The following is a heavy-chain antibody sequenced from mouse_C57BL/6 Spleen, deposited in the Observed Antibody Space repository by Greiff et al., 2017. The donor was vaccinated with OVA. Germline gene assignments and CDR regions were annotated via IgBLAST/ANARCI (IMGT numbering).Heavy chain of an antibody. V-gene: IGHV6-3*01. Sequence: EVMLVESGGGLVQPGGSMKLSCVASGFTFSNYWMNWVRQSPEKGLEWVAQIRLKSDNYATHYAESVKGRFTISRDDSKSSVYLQMNNLRAEDTGIYYCTGFYDGYSYWYFDVWGTGTTVTVSS. CDR3: TGFYDGYSYWYFDV. CDR2: IRLKSDNYAT. CDR1: GFTFSNYW. J-gene: IGHJ1*03. D-gene: IGHD2-3*01.